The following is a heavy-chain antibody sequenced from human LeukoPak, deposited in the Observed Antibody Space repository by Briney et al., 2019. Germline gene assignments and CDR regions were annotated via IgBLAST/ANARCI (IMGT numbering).Heavy chain of an antibody. CDR3: ARALRIDY. V-gene: IGHV3-49*04. J-gene: IGHJ4*01. CDR1: GFTFGDYV. D-gene: IGHD3-16*01. Sequence: GGSLRLSCTASGFTFGDYVMSWVRQAPGKGLEWVGFIRSKAYGGTIEFAASVKGRFTISRDDSKSIAYLQMNSLKTEDTAVYYCARALRIDYWGHGTLVTVSS. CDR2: IRSKAYGGTI.